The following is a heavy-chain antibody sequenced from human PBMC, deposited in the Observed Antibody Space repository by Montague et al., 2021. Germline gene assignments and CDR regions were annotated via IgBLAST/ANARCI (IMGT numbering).Heavy chain of an antibody. D-gene: IGHD7-27*01. CDR3: ARLGGTGDDMLDF. CDR1: GDSFSGNY. Sequence: SETLSLTCTVYGDSFSGNYWSWVRQPPGKGLQWIGHIYHTGSTDYNPSLNSRVTMTVDTSNNHFSLTIFSVTAADTAVYFCARLGGTGDDMLDFWGQGILVTVS. CDR2: IYHTGST. V-gene: IGHV4-34*01. J-gene: IGHJ4*02.